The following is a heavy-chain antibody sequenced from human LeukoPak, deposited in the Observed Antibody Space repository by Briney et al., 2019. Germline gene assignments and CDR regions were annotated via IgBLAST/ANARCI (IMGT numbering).Heavy chain of an antibody. V-gene: IGHV3-48*04. CDR2: ISSTGSTI. J-gene: IGHJ6*02. CDR1: GFTFSSYS. CDR3: AKDIKDIVVVVAALYGMDV. D-gene: IGHD2-15*01. Sequence: GGSLRLSCAASGFTFSSYSMNWVRQAPGKGLEWISYISSTGSTIYYADSVKGRFTMSRDNAKNSLYLEMNSLRAEDTALYYCAKDIKDIVVVVAALYGMDVWGHGTTVTVSS.